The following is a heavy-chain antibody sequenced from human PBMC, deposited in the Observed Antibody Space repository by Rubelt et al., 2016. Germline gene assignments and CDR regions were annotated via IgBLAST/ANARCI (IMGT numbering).Heavy chain of an antibody. Sequence: QVQLQQWGAGLLKPSETLSLTCAVNGGSFSGYYWSWIRQPPGKGLEWIGEIDHSGSTNYNPSLKSRVTISIHTSKNQFSLKLSSVTAADTAVYYCARGRADFESNWYAAYWGQGTLVTVSS. D-gene: IGHD6-13*01. V-gene: IGHV4-34*01. CDR3: ARGRADFESNWYAAY. J-gene: IGHJ4*02. CDR1: GGSFSGYY. CDR2: IDHSGST.